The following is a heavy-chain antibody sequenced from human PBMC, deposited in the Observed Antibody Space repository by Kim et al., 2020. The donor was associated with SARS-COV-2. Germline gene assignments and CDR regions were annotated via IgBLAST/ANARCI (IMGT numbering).Heavy chain of an antibody. CDR1: GFTFTNAW. CDR2: FKSKSDGGTT. CDR3: TTVMY. J-gene: IGHJ4*02. Sequence: GGSLRLSCAASGFTFTNAWLPWVRQAPGKGLEWVGRFKSKSDGGTTDYAAPVKGRFTISRDDSKNTLYLQMNSLKSEDIAVYFCTTVMYWGPGTLVTVSS. V-gene: IGHV3-15*01.